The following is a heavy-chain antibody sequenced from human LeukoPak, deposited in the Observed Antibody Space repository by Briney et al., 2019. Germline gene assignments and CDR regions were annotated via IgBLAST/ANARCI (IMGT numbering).Heavy chain of an antibody. V-gene: IGHV4-39*07. Sequence: SETLSLTCTVSGGSISSSSYYWGWIRQPPGKGLEWIGSIYYSGSTYYNPSPKSRVTISVDTSKNQFSLKLSSVTAADTAVYYCARGDYYDSSGYYNAFDIWGQGTMVTVSS. CDR1: GGSISSSSYY. CDR2: IYYSGST. CDR3: ARGDYYDSSGYYNAFDI. D-gene: IGHD3-22*01. J-gene: IGHJ3*02.